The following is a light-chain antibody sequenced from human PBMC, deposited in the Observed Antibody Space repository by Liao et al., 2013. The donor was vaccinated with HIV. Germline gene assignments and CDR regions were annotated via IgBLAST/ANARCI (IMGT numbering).Light chain of an antibody. J-gene: IGLJ2*01. CDR2: DDS. CDR3: QVWDSDDDHVV. Sequence: SYELTQPASVSVAPGKTARITCGGNNIGSKSVHWYQQKPGQAPVLVIYDDSDRPSGIPERFSGSHSGTAATLTINAVEAGDEADYYCQVWDSDDDHVVFGGGTKLTVL. CDR1: NIGSKS. V-gene: IGLV3-21*04.